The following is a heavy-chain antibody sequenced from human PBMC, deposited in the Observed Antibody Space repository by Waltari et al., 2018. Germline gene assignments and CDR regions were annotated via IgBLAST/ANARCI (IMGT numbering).Heavy chain of an antibody. J-gene: IGHJ3*02. V-gene: IGHV3-9*01. CDR3: AKKNDEVFDRNGLVYDAFDM. D-gene: IGHD3-22*01. Sequence: EVQLVESGGGLVQHGRSLRLSCVCSGFTFDAYALHWFPQAPGNGLEWVSGINWNSGSIGYGDSVKGRFIISRDNARNSVHLQMNGLTSEDTALYYCAKKNDEVFDRNGLVYDAFDMWGQGTMVTVSS. CDR2: INWNSGSI. CDR1: GFTFDAYA.